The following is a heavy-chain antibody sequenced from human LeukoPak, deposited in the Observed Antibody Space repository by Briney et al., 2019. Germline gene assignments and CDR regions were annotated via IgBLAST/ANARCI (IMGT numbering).Heavy chain of an antibody. CDR1: GFTFGDYS. D-gene: IGHD3-9*01. J-gene: IGHJ4*02. Sequence: PGGSLRLSCTTSGFTFGDYSMSWFHQAPGKGLEWVGFIRSKGYGGTAEYAASVKGRFTISRDDSNSIAYLQMDSLKTEDTAVYYCTWKIRYFDWFQADYWGQGTLVTVSS. CDR3: TWKIRYFDWFQADY. V-gene: IGHV3-49*03. CDR2: IRSKGYGGTA.